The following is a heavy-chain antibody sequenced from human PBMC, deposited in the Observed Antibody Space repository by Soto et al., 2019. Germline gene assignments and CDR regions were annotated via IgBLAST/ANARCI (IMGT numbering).Heavy chain of an antibody. J-gene: IGHJ4*02. CDR1: GFSFASSS. Sequence: PGGSLRLSCAASGFSFASSSMNWLRQAPGKGLEWVSSISSKPNRPSFYIHYAESVKGRFTISRDNAKDSLYLQMKTLRAEDTGVYYCARVRLEYSNKPYFFDNWGRGTQVTVSS. CDR2: ISSKPNRPSFYI. D-gene: IGHD4-4*01. V-gene: IGHV3-21*01. CDR3: ARVRLEYSNKPYFFDN.